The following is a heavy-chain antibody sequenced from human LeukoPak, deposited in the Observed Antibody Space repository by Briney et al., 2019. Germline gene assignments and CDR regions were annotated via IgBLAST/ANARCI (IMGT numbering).Heavy chain of an antibody. V-gene: IGHV3-48*03. D-gene: IGHD3-10*02. CDR2: ISSSGRTI. CDR1: GVTFSSDE. J-gene: IGHJ6*04. CDR3: AELGITMIGGV. Sequence: GGSLRLSSAASGVTFSSDETKGGSPTPGKGREWVSYISSSGRTIYYADPVKGRFTISRDNAKNSLYLQMNSLRAEDTAVYYCAELGITMIGGVWGKGTTVTISS.